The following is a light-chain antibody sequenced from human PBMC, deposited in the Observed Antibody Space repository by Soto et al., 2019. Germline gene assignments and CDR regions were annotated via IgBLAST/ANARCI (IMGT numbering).Light chain of an antibody. V-gene: IGLV2-23*01. J-gene: IGLJ1*01. Sequence: QSVLAQPASVSGSPGHSITISCTGSVSDVGNFGPVSWYQQHPGQVPKLIIYEGNRRPSGVSSRFSGSKSGNTASLTISGLQAEEEAHYYCCSYVGARTYVFGTGTKVTVL. CDR2: EGN. CDR1: VSDVGNFGP. CDR3: CSYVGARTYV.